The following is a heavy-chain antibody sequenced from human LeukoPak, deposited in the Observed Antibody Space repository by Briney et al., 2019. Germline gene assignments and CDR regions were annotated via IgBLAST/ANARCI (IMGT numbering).Heavy chain of an antibody. V-gene: IGHV3-11*03. J-gene: IGHJ4*02. D-gene: IGHD3-22*01. CDR3: AKRGVVIRVILVGFHKEAYYFDS. CDR1: GFIFGDYG. Sequence: GGSLRLSCAASGFIFGDYGMNWVRQPPGKGLEWISYIGIDSGNTKYADSVKGRFTISADNAKNSLYLQMNSLRAEDTAVYFCAKRGVVIRVILVGFHKEAYYFDSWGQGALVTVSS. CDR2: IGIDSGNT.